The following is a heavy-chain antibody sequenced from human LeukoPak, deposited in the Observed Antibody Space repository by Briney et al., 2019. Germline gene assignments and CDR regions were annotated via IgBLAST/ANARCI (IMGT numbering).Heavy chain of an antibody. D-gene: IGHD3-10*01. V-gene: IGHV3-9*01. CDR2: INWNTANI. J-gene: IGHJ4*02. Sequence: HPGRSLRLSCAASGFAFDDYAMHWVRQAPGKGLEWVSAINWNTANIGYVDSVKGRFTISRDNAKNSLYLQMNSLRAEDTAFYYCAKGLAGGGSGILVLDYWGQGTLVTVSS. CDR3: AKGLAGGGSGILVLDY. CDR1: GFAFDDYA.